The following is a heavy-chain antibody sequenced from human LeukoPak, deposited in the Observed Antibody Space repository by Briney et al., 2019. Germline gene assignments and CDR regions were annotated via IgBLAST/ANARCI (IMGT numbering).Heavy chain of an antibody. Sequence: ASVKVSCKASGYTFTGYYMHWVRQAPGQGLEWMGWINPNSGGTNYAQKFQGRVTMTRDTSISTAYMELSRLRSDDTAVYYCARTRYSGYDFGSFDYWGQGTLVTVSS. CDR1: GYTFTGYY. V-gene: IGHV1-2*02. D-gene: IGHD5-12*01. CDR2: INPNSGGT. J-gene: IGHJ4*02. CDR3: ARTRYSGYDFGSFDY.